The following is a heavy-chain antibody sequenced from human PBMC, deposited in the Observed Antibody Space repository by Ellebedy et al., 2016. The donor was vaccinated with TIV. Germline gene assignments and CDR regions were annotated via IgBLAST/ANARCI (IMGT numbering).Heavy chain of an antibody. CDR1: GGTFSSYA. CDR3: ARGSKRVITFTYYYGMDV. Sequence: TSVKVSCXASGGTFSSYAISWVRQAPGQGLEWMGGIIPIFGTANYAQKFQGRVTITADESTSTAYMELSSLRSEDTAVYYCARGSKRVITFTYYYGMDVWGQGTTVTVSS. CDR2: IIPIFGTA. V-gene: IGHV1-69*13. J-gene: IGHJ6*02. D-gene: IGHD3-22*01.